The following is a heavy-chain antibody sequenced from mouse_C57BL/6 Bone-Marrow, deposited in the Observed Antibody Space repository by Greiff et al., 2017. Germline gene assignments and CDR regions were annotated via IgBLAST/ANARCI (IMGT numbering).Heavy chain of an antibody. CDR3: ARWEYSNYEREMDY. Sequence: QVHVKQPGAELVRPGSSVKLSCKASGYTFTSYWMHWVKQRPIQGLEWIGNIDPSDSETHYNQKFKDKATLTVDKSSSTAYMQLSSLTSEDSAVYYCARWEYSNYEREMDYWGQGTSVTVSS. CDR2: IDPSDSET. V-gene: IGHV1-52*01. CDR1: GYTFTSYW. D-gene: IGHD2-5*01. J-gene: IGHJ4*01.